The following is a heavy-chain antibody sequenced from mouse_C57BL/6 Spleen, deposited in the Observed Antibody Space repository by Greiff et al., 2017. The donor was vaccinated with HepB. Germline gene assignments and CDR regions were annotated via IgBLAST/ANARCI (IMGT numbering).Heavy chain of an antibody. CDR2: ISYSGST. J-gene: IGHJ1*03. CDR1: GYSITSGYD. V-gene: IGHV3-1*01. CDR3: TRDPHYYGSPYWYFDV. D-gene: IGHD1-1*01. Sequence: EVQLVESGPGMVKPSQSLSLTCTVTGYSITSGYDWHWIRHFPGNKLEWMGYISYSGSTNYNPSLKSRISITHDTSKNHFFLKLNSVTTEDTATYYCTRDPHYYGSPYWYFDVWGTGTTVTVSS.